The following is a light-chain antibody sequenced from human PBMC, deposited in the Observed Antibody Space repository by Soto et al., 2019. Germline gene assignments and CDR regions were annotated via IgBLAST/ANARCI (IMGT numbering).Light chain of an antibody. CDR1: QSVSSY. Sequence: LSLSPGESAILSCRASQSVSSYLAWYQQKPGQAPRLLIYDAFNRATGIPARFSGSGSGTDFTLTISSLEPEDFAVYCCQQRSYRTRKFGQGTMVEFK. CDR3: QQRSYRTRK. J-gene: IGKJ1*01. V-gene: IGKV3-11*01. CDR2: DAF.